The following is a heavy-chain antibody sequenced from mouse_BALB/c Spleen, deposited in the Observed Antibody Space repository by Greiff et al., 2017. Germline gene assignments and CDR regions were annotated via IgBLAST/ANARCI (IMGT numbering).Heavy chain of an antibody. CDR2: IWAGGST. CDR3: ARDRENGNYPAWFAY. V-gene: IGHV2-9*02. Sequence: VHLVESGPGLVAPSQSLSITCTVSGFSLTSYGVHWVRQPPGKGLEWLGVIWAGGSTNYNSALMSRLSISKDNSKSQVFLKMNSLQTDDTAMYYCARDRENGNYPAWFAYWGQGTLVTVSA. J-gene: IGHJ3*01. D-gene: IGHD2-1*01. CDR1: GFSLTSYG.